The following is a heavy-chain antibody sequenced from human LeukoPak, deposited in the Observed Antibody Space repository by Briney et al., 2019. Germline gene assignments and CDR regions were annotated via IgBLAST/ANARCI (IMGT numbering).Heavy chain of an antibody. Sequence: PSETLSLTCTVPGGSISSYYWSWIRQPAGKGLEWIGRIYTSGSTNYNPSLKSRVTMSVDTSKNQFSLKLSSVTAADTAVYYCARDLTMVRGVSSYYYYYGMDVWGQGTTVTVSS. CDR2: IYTSGST. CDR3: ARDLTMVRGVSSYYYYYGMDV. D-gene: IGHD3-10*01. V-gene: IGHV4-4*07. J-gene: IGHJ6*02. CDR1: GGSISSYY.